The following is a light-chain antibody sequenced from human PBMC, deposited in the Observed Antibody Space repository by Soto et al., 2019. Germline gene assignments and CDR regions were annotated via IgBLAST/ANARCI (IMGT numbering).Light chain of an antibody. V-gene: IGKV2-28*01. CDR3: MHF. CDR2: LGS. CDR1: QSLLHSNGYNY. Sequence: DLVMTQSPLSLPVTPGEPASISCRSSQSLLHSNGYNYLDWYLQKPGQSPQLLIYLGSNRSSGVPDRFSGSGSGTDFTLKISRVEAEDVGVYYCMHFFGQGTRLEIK. J-gene: IGKJ5*01.